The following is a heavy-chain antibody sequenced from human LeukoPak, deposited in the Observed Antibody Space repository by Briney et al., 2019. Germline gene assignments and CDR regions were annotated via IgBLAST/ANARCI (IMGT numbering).Heavy chain of an antibody. CDR2: INQGGSEK. D-gene: IGHD3-22*01. Sequence: GGSLRLSCAASGFTFSSSWMGWVRQAPGKGLEWVANINQGGSEKKYVDSVMGRFTISRDNAKNSLYLQMNSLRAEDTAVYYCARIDSGDGGYFDYWGQGTLVTVSS. J-gene: IGHJ4*02. V-gene: IGHV3-7*01. CDR3: ARIDSGDGGYFDY. CDR1: GFTFSSSW.